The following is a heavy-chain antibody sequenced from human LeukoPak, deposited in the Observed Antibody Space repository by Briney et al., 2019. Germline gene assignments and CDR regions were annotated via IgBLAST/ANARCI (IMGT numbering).Heavy chain of an antibody. V-gene: IGHV3-53*01. Sequence: GGSLRLSCAASGFTVSSNYMSWVRQAPGQGLEWGSVIYSGGSTDYTYVVKGQFTISRDNSKDTLYLQMNSLRAGDTAMYYCARGYYDSSGHVENWGQGTMVIVSS. CDR3: ARGYYDSSGHVEN. J-gene: IGHJ4*02. CDR2: IYSGGST. D-gene: IGHD3-22*01. CDR1: GFTVSSNY.